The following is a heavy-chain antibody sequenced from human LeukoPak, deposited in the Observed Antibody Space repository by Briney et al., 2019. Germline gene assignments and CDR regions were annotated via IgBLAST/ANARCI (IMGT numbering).Heavy chain of an antibody. V-gene: IGHV5-51*01. CDR2: IHPGDSDT. CDR3: ARRTTAMLYFDY. Sequence: GESLKISCKGSGYRFTSYWIGWVRQMPGKGLEWMGIIHPGDSDTRYSPSFQGQVTISADRSLSTAYLQWSSLKASDTAMYYCARRTTAMLYFDYWGHGTLVTVSS. CDR1: GYRFTSYW. D-gene: IGHD5-18*01. J-gene: IGHJ4*01.